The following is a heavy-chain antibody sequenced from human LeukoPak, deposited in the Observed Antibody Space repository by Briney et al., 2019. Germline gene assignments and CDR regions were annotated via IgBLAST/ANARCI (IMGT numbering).Heavy chain of an antibody. V-gene: IGHV4-39*01. CDR3: ASPCTNGVCYTDY. J-gene: IGHJ4*02. Sequence: SETLSLTCTVSGGSISSSSYYWGWIRQPPGKGLEWIGSIYYSGSTYYNPSLKSRLTISVDTSKNQFSLKLRSVTAADTAVYYCASPCTNGVCYTDYWGQGTLVTVSS. CDR2: IYYSGST. D-gene: IGHD2-8*01. CDR1: GGSISSSSYY.